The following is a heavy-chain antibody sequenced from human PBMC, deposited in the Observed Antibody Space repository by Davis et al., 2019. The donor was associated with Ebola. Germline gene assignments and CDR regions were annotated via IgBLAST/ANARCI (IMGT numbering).Heavy chain of an antibody. CDR3: ARGRFKRSSSWSERMRSLYYYYGMDV. D-gene: IGHD6-13*01. Sequence: SETLSLTCTVSGGSISSYYWSWIRQPPGKGLEWIGYIYYSGSTTYNPSLKSRVTISVDTSKNQFSLKLSSVTAADTAVYYCARGRFKRSSSWSERMRSLYYYYGMDVWGQGTTVTVSS. CDR1: GGSISSYY. J-gene: IGHJ6*02. CDR2: IYYSGST. V-gene: IGHV4-59*01.